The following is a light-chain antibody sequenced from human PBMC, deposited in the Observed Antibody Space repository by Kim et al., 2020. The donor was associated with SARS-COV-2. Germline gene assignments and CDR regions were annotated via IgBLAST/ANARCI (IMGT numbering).Light chain of an antibody. CDR1: QSIGGQ. V-gene: IGKV3-11*01. CDR3: QQRSNWPLT. Sequence: EIVLTQSPATLSLSPGGGATLSCRASQSIGGQLGWYQQKPGQAPRLLIFDTSNRAAGIPARFSGSGSETDFTLTISSLEPEDFAVYFCQQRSNWPLTFGGGTKVDIK. CDR2: DTS. J-gene: IGKJ4*01.